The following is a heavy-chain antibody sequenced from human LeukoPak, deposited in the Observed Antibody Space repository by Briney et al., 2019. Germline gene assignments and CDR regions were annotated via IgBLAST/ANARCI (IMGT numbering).Heavy chain of an antibody. V-gene: IGHV3-33*01. CDR1: GFTFSSYG. D-gene: IGHD6-13*01. J-gene: IGHJ4*02. CDR2: IWYDGSNK. Sequence: GGSLRLSCAAPGFTFSSYGMHWVRQAPGKGLEWVAVIWYDGSNKYYADSVKGRFTISRDNSKNTLYLQMNSLRAEDTAVYYCARDSKIAAAHYWGQGTLVTVSS. CDR3: ARDSKIAAAHY.